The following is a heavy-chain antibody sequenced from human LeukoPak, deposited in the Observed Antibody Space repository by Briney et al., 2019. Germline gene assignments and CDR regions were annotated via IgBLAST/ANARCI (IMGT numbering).Heavy chain of an antibody. D-gene: IGHD3-22*01. CDR3: ARALGYDSSSIAH. Sequence: SESLSLTCTVASGSISSYCWGWVRQPAGEGRGWIGSIYHSGTINSHPSPKSRVTISAAPSKTQFSLKLSSVMAADTAVYYCARALGYDSSSIAHWGQGALVTAPS. J-gene: IGHJ4*02. V-gene: IGHV4-59*01. CDR1: SGSISSYC. CDR2: IYHSGTI.